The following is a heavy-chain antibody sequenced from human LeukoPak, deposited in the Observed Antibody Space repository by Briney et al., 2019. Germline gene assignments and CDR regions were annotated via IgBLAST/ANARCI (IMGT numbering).Heavy chain of an antibody. CDR3: ARITVTSYGMDV. CDR1: GYTFTSYD. D-gene: IGHD4-17*01. V-gene: IGHV1-8*01. Sequence: ASVKVSCKASGYTFTSYDINWVRQATGQGLEWMGWMNPNSGNTGYAQKFQGRVTMTRNTSISTAYMELSSLRSEDTAVYYCARITVTSYGMDVWGQGTTVTVSS. CDR2: MNPNSGNT. J-gene: IGHJ6*02.